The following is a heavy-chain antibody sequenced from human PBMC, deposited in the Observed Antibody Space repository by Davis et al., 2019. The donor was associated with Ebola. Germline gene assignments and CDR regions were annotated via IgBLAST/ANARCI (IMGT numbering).Heavy chain of an antibody. CDR1: GYTFTGYY. CDR2: INPNSGGT. V-gene: IGHV1-2*02. CDR3: ATVPTTTRHYYYYGMDV. J-gene: IGHJ6*02. D-gene: IGHD2-2*01. Sequence: ASVKVSCKASGYTFTGYYMHWVRQAPGQGLEWMGWINPNSGGTNYAQKFQGRVTMTRDTSISTAYMELSRLRSDDTAVYYCATVPTTTRHYYYYGMDVWGQGTTVTVSS.